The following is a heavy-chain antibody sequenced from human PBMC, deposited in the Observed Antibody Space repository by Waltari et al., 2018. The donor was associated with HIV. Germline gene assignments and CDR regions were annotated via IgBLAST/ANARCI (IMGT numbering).Heavy chain of an antibody. J-gene: IGHJ6*02. CDR1: GFTFSNYG. V-gene: IGHV3-23*01. CDR3: VKEHQYSHTWYSYYGMDV. D-gene: IGHD6-13*01. Sequence: EVQLLESGGGLVQTGGSLRLSCAASGFTFSNYGMNWVRQGPGKGLEWVSAISGSGGNTYYADSLKGRFTISRDNSKNTLYLQMNSLRAEDTAVYFCVKEHQYSHTWYSYYGMDVWGQGTTVTVSS. CDR2: ISGSGGNT.